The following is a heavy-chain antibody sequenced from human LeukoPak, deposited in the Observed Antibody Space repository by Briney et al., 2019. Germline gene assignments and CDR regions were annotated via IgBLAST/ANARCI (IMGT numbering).Heavy chain of an antibody. V-gene: IGHV5-51*04. J-gene: IGHJ5*02. CDR1: GYRFTRYW. CDR3: GRDGHNSTEFAT. Sequence: GESLKISCKGSGYRFTRYWIGWVRQMPGKGLEWMGIIYPADSNTRYNPSFQGHGPISDHKPITTCYLQWSTLTARPTPMYYCGRDGHNSTEFATWGEGTLVTVSS. D-gene: IGHD2/OR15-2a*01. CDR2: IYPADSNT.